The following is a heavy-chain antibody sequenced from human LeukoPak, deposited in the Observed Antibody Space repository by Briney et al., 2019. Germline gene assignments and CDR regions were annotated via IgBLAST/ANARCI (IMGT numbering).Heavy chain of an antibody. V-gene: IGHV3-20*04. CDR1: GFKFDDDG. Sequence: GGSLRLSCAASGFKFDDDGMSWVRQSPGKGLEWVSGINWNGGSTGYADSVKGRFTISRDNARKSLYLQINSLRAEDTALYYCARDLQQLGAFDIWGQGTVVTVSS. J-gene: IGHJ3*02. D-gene: IGHD6-13*01. CDR3: ARDLQQLGAFDI. CDR2: INWNGGST.